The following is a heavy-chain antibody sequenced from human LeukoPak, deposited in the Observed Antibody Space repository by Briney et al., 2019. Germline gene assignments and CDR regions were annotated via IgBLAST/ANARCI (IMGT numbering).Heavy chain of an antibody. Sequence: SQTLSLTCAISGDSVSSNSAAWNWIRRSPSRGLEWLGRTYYRSKWYNDYAVSVKSRITINPDTSKNQFSLQLNSVTPEDTAVYYCARAGSGYARDYYYGMDVWGQGTTVTVSS. J-gene: IGHJ6*02. V-gene: IGHV6-1*01. D-gene: IGHD5-12*01. CDR2: TYYRSKWYN. CDR3: ARAGSGYARDYYYGMDV. CDR1: GDSVSSNSAA.